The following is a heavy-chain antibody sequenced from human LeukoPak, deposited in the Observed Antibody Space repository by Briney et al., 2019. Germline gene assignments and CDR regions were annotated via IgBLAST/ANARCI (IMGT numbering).Heavy chain of an antibody. CDR2: MNPKSGDA. CDR3: ARGPFGNCGGGPCHFRDIDNWYDP. Sequence: VASVKVSCKASGYTFTTYAINWVRQAAGQGFEWMGWMNPKSGDAGYADKFQGRVAITRDTSINTAYLELSALTSDDTAVYYCARGPFGNCGGGPCHFRDIDNWYDPWGQGTLVTVSS. J-gene: IGHJ5*02. D-gene: IGHD2-21*01. CDR1: GYTFTTYA. V-gene: IGHV1-8*03.